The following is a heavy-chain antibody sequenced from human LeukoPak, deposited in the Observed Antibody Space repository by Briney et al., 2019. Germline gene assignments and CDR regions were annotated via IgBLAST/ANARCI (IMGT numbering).Heavy chain of an antibody. CDR1: GFTVSSNY. Sequence: PGGSLRLSRAASGFTVSSNYMSWVRQAPGKGLEWVSVIYSGGSTYYADSVKGRFTISRDNSKNTLYLQMNSLRAEDTAVYYCARFITMVRGRGFDYWGQGTLVTVSS. J-gene: IGHJ4*02. V-gene: IGHV3-66*01. CDR2: IYSGGST. CDR3: ARFITMVRGRGFDY. D-gene: IGHD3-10*01.